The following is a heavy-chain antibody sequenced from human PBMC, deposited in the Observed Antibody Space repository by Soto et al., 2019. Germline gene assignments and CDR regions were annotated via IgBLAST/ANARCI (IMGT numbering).Heavy chain of an antibody. J-gene: IGHJ5*02. CDR3: ARVSPIYGSGSYYPDWFDP. V-gene: IGHV4-59*01. D-gene: IGHD3-10*01. Sequence: PSESLSLPCAVSGCSTSSYYWGWIRQPPGKGLEWIGYIYYSGSTNYNPSLKSRVTISVDTSKNQFSLKLSSVTAADTAVYYCARVSPIYGSGSYYPDWFDPWGQGTLVTVSS. CDR1: GCSTSSYY. CDR2: IYYSGST.